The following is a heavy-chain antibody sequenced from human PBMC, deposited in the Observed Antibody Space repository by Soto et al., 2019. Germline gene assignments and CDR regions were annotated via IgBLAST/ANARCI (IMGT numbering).Heavy chain of an antibody. D-gene: IGHD6-13*01. Sequence: EVQLVESGGGLVQPGGSLRLSCAASGFTFSSYSMNWVRQAPGKGLEWVSYISSSSSTIYYADSVKGRFTISRDNAKNSLYLQMNGLRDEDTAVYYCAGPVGIAAAGSDYWGQGTLVTVSS. J-gene: IGHJ4*02. CDR2: ISSSSSTI. CDR1: GFTFSSYS. CDR3: AGPVGIAAAGSDY. V-gene: IGHV3-48*02.